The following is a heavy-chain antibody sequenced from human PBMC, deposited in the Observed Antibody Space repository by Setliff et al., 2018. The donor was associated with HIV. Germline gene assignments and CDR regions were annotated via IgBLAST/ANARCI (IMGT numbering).Heavy chain of an antibody. Sequence: ASVKVSCKASGGTLSTSAIGWLRQAPGQGLEWMGGFIPMFGITQYAPKFQGSVTITADESTSTVYMELNSLRSEDTAVYYCARQKASEYSSSFWFDPWGQGTRVTVSS. CDR3: ARQKASEYSSSFWFDP. CDR2: FIPMFGIT. D-gene: IGHD6-6*01. V-gene: IGHV1-69*13. J-gene: IGHJ5*02. CDR1: GGTLSTSA.